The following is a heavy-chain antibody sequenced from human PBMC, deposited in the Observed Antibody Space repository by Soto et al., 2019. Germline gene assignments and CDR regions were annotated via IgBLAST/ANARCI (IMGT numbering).Heavy chain of an antibody. D-gene: IGHD1-1*01. CDR3: ARGSGIVALPGELEDVKYDY. V-gene: IGHV4-34*01. CDR2: INESGST. Sequence: QVQLQQWGAGLVKPSETLSLSCAVYGQSFSGHSWAWIRQPPGKGLEWIGEINESGSTYYNPSLKGRVTISTDASTNQFSLKLSSVSAADTAAYFCARGSGIVALPGELEDVKYDYWGQGTLVNVSS. J-gene: IGHJ4*02. CDR1: GQSFSGHS.